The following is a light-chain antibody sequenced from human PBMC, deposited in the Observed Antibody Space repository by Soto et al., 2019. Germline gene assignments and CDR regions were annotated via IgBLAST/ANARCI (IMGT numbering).Light chain of an antibody. Sequence: EIVLTQSPGTLSLSPGDRATLSCRASQSVYNNHLAWYQQTPGQAPRLLIYGASSRATGVPDRFSGSGSGTDFTLTIRSLEPADFAVFYCQQYGASPLTFGGGTKVYIK. CDR1: QSVYNNH. V-gene: IGKV3-20*01. J-gene: IGKJ4*01. CDR3: QQYGASPLT. CDR2: GAS.